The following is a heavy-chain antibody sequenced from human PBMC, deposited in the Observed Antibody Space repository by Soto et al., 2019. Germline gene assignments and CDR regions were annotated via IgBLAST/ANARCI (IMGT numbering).Heavy chain of an antibody. J-gene: IGHJ4*02. CDR1: GGTFSSYT. CDR3: ARVSGYYLPDY. V-gene: IGHV1-3*01. D-gene: IGHD5-12*01. Sequence: ASVKVSCKASGGTFSSYTISWVRQAPGQRLEWMGWINAGNGNTKYSQKFQGRVTITGDTSASTAYMELSSLRSEDTAVYYCARVSGYYLPDYWGQGTLVTVS. CDR2: INAGNGNT.